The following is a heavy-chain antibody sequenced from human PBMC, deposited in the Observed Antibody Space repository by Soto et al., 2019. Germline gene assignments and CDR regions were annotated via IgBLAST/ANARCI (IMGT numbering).Heavy chain of an antibody. V-gene: IGHV1-18*04. CDR2: IIAYTGNT. CDR3: AREGIAAAEGLDY. D-gene: IGHD6-13*01. CDR1: GYTFTSYG. Sequence: ASVKVSCKASGYTFTSYGISWVRQAPVQGLEWMGWIIAYTGNTNYAQELHVTVTLTPDTSTSTAYMELRSLRSDDTAMYYCAREGIAAAEGLDYWGQGTLVTVSS. J-gene: IGHJ4*02.